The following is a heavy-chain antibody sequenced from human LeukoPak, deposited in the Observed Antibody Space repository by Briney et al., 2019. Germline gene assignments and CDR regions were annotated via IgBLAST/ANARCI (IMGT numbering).Heavy chain of an antibody. CDR3: ARISTVTTTYYFDY. V-gene: IGHV4-34*01. J-gene: IGHJ4*02. CDR2: INHRGST. CDR1: GGSFSGYY. D-gene: IGHD4-17*01. Sequence: SETLSLTCAVYGGSFSGYYWSWIRQPPGKGLEWIGEINHRGSTNYNPSLKSRVTISVDTSKNQFSLKLSSVTAADTTVYYCARISTVTTTYYFDYWGQGTLVTVSS.